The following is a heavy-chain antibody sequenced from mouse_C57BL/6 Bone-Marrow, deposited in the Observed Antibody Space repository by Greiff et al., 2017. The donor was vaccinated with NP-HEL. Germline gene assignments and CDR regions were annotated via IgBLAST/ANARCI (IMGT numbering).Heavy chain of an antibody. D-gene: IGHD2-10*01. CDR1: GYTFTDYY. CDR3: ARSAYYGNDWYFDV. CDR2: INPNNGGT. V-gene: IGHV1-26*01. Sequence: EVQLQQSGPELVKPGASVKISCKASGYTFTDYYMNWVKQSHGKSLEWIGDINPNNGGTSYNQKFKGKATLTVDKSSSTAYMELRSLTSEDSAVYYCARSAYYGNDWYFDVWGTGTTVTVSS. J-gene: IGHJ1*03.